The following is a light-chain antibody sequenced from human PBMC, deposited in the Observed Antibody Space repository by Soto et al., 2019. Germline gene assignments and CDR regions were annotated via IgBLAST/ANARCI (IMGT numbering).Light chain of an antibody. CDR3: QQYNNCPHT. J-gene: IGKJ2*01. CDR2: GAS. Sequence: EIVMTQSPATLSVSPGERATLSCRASQSVRSNLAWYQQKPGQAPRLLIYGASTMATGIAARFSGSGSGTEFTLTISSRQSEDFAVYYCQQYNNCPHTFGQGTKLEIQ. CDR1: QSVRSN. V-gene: IGKV3-15*01.